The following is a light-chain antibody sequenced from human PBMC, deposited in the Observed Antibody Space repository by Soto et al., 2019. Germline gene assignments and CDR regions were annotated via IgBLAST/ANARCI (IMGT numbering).Light chain of an antibody. CDR1: TGAVSSGYY. Sequence: QAVVTQEPSLTVSPGGTVTLTCASSTGAVSSGYYPNWFQQKPGQPPRALIYSTTYKHSWTPARFSGSLLGGKAALTLSGVQPEEEADYYCLLFYGDGVVFGGGTKVTVL. V-gene: IGLV7-43*01. CDR3: LLFYGDGVV. CDR2: STT. J-gene: IGLJ2*01.